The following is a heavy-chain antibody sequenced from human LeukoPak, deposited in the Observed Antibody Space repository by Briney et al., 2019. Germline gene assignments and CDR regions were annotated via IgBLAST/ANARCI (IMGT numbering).Heavy chain of an antibody. CDR1: GFTVSSNY. V-gene: IGHV3-53*01. J-gene: IGHJ4*02. D-gene: IGHD6-13*01. CDR3: ASTPWRAAAGTMVSDY. Sequence: GGSLRLSCAASGFTVSSNYMSWVRQAPGKGLERVAVIYSGGSTNYADSVKGRFTISRDNSKNTQYLQMNSLRAEDTAVDYCASTPWRAAAGTMVSDYWGQGTLVTVSS. CDR2: IYSGGST.